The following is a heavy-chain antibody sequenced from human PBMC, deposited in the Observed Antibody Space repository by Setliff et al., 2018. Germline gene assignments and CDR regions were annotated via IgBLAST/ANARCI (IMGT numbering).Heavy chain of an antibody. Sequence: SVKVSCKASGFTFTSSAVQWVRQARGQRLEWIGWIVVGSGNTNYAQKFQERVTITRDMSTSTAYMELSSLRSEDTAVYYCARAVGAAMVTWYYYYYGMDVWGQGTTVTVSS. CDR1: GFTFTSSA. CDR2: IVVGSGNT. CDR3: ARAVGAAMVTWYYYYYGMDV. V-gene: IGHV1-58*01. J-gene: IGHJ6*02. D-gene: IGHD5-18*01.